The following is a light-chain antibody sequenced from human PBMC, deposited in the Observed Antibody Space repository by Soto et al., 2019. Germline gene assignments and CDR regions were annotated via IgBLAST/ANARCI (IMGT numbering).Light chain of an antibody. CDR2: AAS. CDR1: QGISSY. CDR3: QQYNAYSPWT. J-gene: IGKJ1*01. Sequence: IQLTQSPSSLSASVGDRVTITCRASQGISSYLAWYQQKPGKAPKLLIYAASTLQSGVPSRFSGSGSGTDFTLTISSLQPDDAATYYCQQYNAYSPWTFGQGTKVDIK. V-gene: IGKV1-9*01.